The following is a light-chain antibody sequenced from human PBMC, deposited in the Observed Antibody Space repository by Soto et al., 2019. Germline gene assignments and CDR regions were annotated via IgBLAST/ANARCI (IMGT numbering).Light chain of an antibody. V-gene: IGLV2-8*01. CDR2: EVS. CDR1: SSDVGGYNY. J-gene: IGLJ2*01. CDR3: SSYAGNTAVL. Sequence: QSALTQPPSASGSPGQSVTISCTGTSSDVGGYNYVSWYQQHPGKAPKLMIYEVSKRPSGVPARFSGSKSGNTASLTVSGLQAEEEADYYCSSYAGNTAVLFGGGTKVTVL.